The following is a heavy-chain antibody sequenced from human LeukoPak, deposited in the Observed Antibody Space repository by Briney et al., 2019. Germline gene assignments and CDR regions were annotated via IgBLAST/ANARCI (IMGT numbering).Heavy chain of an antibody. CDR3: ARVYSGGMDV. D-gene: IGHD3-10*02. V-gene: IGHV1-69*13. CDR2: IIPIFGTA. Sequence: SVKVSCKASGGTFSSYAISWVRQAPGQGLEWMGGIIPIFGTANYAQKFQGRVTITADESTSTAYMELSSLRSEGTAVYYCARVYSGGMDVWGKGTTVTVSS. J-gene: IGHJ6*04. CDR1: GGTFSSYA.